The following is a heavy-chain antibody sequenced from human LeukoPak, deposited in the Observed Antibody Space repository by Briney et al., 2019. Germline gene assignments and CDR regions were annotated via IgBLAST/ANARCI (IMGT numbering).Heavy chain of an antibody. D-gene: IGHD5-24*01. CDR2: IYSGGYSGGGP. Sequence: PGGSLRLSCAVSGFIVSSHHMNWVRQAPGKGLEWVSVIYSGGYSGGGPYYADSVKGRFTTSSDSSKNTVYLQMNSLRVEDTAVYYCARDVSGDGFGSFDHWGLGILVTVSS. V-gene: IGHV3-66*01. CDR3: ARDVSGDGFGSFDH. J-gene: IGHJ4*02. CDR1: GFIVSSHH.